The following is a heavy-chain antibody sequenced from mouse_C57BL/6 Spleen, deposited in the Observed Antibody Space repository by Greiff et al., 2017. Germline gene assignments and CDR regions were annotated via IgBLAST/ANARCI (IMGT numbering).Heavy chain of an antibody. CDR3: ARDGIYYGNSYAMDY. Sequence: EVMLVESEGGLVQPGSSMKLSCTASGFTFSDYYMAWVRQVPEKGLEWVANINYDGSSTYYLDSLKSRFIISRDNAKNILYLQMSSLKSEDTATYYCARDGIYYGNSYAMDYWGQGTSVTVSS. CDR1: GFTFSDYY. CDR2: INYDGSST. D-gene: IGHD2-1*01. V-gene: IGHV5-16*01. J-gene: IGHJ4*01.